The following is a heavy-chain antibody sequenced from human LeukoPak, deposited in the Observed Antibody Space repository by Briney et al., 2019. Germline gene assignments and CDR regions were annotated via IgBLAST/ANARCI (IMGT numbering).Heavy chain of an antibody. CDR2: IIPIFRTA. J-gene: IGHJ4*02. Sequence: GASVKVSCKASGGTFRNFAISWVRQAPGQGLEWMGGIIPIFRTANYAQKFQGRVTITADESTSTAYMELSSLRSEETAVYYCARALRYYSDSSGYAFDYWGQGTLVTVSS. D-gene: IGHD3-22*01. CDR1: GGTFRNFA. V-gene: IGHV1-69*13. CDR3: ARALRYYSDSSGYAFDY.